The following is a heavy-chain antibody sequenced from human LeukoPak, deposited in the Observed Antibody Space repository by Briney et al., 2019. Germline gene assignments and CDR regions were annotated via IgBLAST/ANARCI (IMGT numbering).Heavy chain of an antibody. CDR1: GGTFSSYA. Sequence: SVKVSCKASGGTFSSYAISWVRQAPGQGLKWMGRIIPILGIANYAQKFQGRVTITADKSTSTAYMELSSLRSEDTAVYYCARPSAAAGLNDAFDIWGQGTMVTASS. D-gene: IGHD6-13*01. J-gene: IGHJ3*02. V-gene: IGHV1-69*04. CDR2: IIPILGIA. CDR3: ARPSAAAGLNDAFDI.